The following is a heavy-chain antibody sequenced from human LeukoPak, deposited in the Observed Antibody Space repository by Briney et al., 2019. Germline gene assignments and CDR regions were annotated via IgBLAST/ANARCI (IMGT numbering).Heavy chain of an antibody. D-gene: IGHD3-22*01. CDR2: IYYSGST. CDR1: GGSISSSSYY. V-gene: IGHV4-39*07. J-gene: IGHJ3*02. CDR3: ARDDRSAYSWAFDI. Sequence: SETLSLTCTVSGGSISSSSYYWGWIRQPPGKGLEWIGSIYYSGSTYYNPSLKSRVTISVDTSKNQFSLKLSSVTAADTAVYYCARDDRSAYSWAFDIWGQGTMVTVSS.